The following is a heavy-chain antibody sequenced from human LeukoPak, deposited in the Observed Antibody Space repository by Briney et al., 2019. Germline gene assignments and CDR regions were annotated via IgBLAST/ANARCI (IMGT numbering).Heavy chain of an antibody. CDR1: GFTFDDYA. D-gene: IGHD6-13*01. J-gene: IGHJ3*02. CDR2: ISWNSGSI. CDR3: AKDLSSSWPHDAFDI. V-gene: IGHV3-9*01. Sequence: PGGSLRLSCAASGFTFDDYAMHWVRQAPGKGLEWVSGISWNSGSIGYADSVKGRFTISRDNAKNSLYLQMNSLRAEDTALYCCAKDLSSSWPHDAFDIWGQGTMVTVSS.